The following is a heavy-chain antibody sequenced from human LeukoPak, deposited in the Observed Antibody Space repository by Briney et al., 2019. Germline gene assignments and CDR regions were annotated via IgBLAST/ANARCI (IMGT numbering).Heavy chain of an antibody. Sequence: GGSLRLSCEASGFTFSDSAMGWVRQAPGKGLEWVSGVSASGHYTYYADPAKGRFTISRDNSKNTLYLQMNSLRAEDTALYYCAKDGSWGDYYFYFYIDVWGKGATVTVSS. CDR1: GFTFSDSA. J-gene: IGHJ6*03. CDR2: VSASGHYT. CDR3: AKDGSWGDYYFYFYIDV. D-gene: IGHD3-16*01. V-gene: IGHV3-23*01.